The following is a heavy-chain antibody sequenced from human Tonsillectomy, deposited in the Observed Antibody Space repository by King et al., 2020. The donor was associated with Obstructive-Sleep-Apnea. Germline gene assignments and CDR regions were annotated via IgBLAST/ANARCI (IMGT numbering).Heavy chain of an antibody. CDR2: IYYLGST. J-gene: IGHJ2*01. CDR3: ARTIPVDWYFDL. D-gene: IGHD6-19*01. V-gene: IGHV4-59*01. CDR1: GGSISSYY. Sequence: MQLQESGPGLVKPSETLSLTCTVSGGSISSYYWSWIRQPPGKGLEWIGYIYYLGSTNYNPSLKSRVTISVDTSKNQFSLKLSSVTAADTAVYYCARTIPVDWYFDLWGRGTLVTVSS.